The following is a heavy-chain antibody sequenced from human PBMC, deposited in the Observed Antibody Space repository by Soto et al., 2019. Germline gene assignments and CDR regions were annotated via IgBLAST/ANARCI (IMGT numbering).Heavy chain of an antibody. V-gene: IGHV1-2*04. CDR1: GYTFTGYY. CDR2: INPNSGGT. Sequence: GASVKVSRKASGYTFTGYYMHWVRQAPGQGLEWMGWINPNSGGTNYAQKFQGWVTMTRDTSISTAYMELSRLRSDDTAVYYCARGGPYYGSGSYFSERRNWFDPWGQGTLVTVPQ. CDR3: ARGGPYYGSGSYFSERRNWFDP. D-gene: IGHD3-10*01. J-gene: IGHJ5*02.